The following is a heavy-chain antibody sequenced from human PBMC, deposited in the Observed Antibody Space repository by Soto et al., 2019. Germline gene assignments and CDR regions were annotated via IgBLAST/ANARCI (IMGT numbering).Heavy chain of an antibody. CDR1: GYTFSNYG. CDR2: ISLYSDGA. J-gene: IGHJ5*02. Sequence: QVQLVQSGGEVKRPGASVKVSCKTSGYTFSNYGITWVRQAPGQPLEWLGWISLYSDGANYAQKFQGRVSMTTDTSTTTAYMELRSLRSDDTAVYYCARAVPAAEAWFGPWGQGTLVTVSS. D-gene: IGHD2-2*01. V-gene: IGHV1-18*01. CDR3: ARAVPAAEAWFGP.